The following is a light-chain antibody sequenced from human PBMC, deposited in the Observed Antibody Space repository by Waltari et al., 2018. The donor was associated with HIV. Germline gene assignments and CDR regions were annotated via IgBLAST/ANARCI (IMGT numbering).Light chain of an antibody. V-gene: IGLV1-47*01. CDR3: ASWDDILSSVI. CDR2: KTN. CDR1: RTNIGSNF. J-gene: IGLJ2*01. Sequence: QSVLTQPPSASGTPGQRVTISCSGGRTNIGSNFVYWYHHLPGTAPKLLISKTNTRPSGVPDRFAGSKSGSSASLTISGLRSEDEAVYYCASWDDILSSVIFGGGTKVTVL.